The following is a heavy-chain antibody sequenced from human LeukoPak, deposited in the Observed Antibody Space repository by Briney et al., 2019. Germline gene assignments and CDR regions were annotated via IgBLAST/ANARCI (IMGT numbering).Heavy chain of an antibody. J-gene: IGHJ4*01. Sequence: SETLSLTCTVSGGSISSYYWSWIRQPAGKGLEWIGRIYTSGSTNYNPSLKRRVTMSVDTSKNQFPLKLSSVTAADTAVYYCARNHLRFLEWSFDYWGHGTLFTVSS. CDR3: ARNHLRFLEWSFDY. V-gene: IGHV4-4*07. D-gene: IGHD3-3*01. CDR1: GGSISSYY. CDR2: IYTSGST.